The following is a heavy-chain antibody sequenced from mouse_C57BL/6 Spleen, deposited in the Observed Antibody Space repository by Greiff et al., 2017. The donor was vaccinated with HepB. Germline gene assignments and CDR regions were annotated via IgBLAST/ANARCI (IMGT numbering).Heavy chain of an antibody. Sequence: VQLQQPGAELVRPGSSVKLSCKASGYTFTSYWMHWVKQRPIQGLEWIGNIDPSDSETHYNQKFKDKATLTVDKSSSTAYMQLSSLTSEDSAVYYCARLGYGSSYDYFDYWGQGTTLTVSS. J-gene: IGHJ2*01. D-gene: IGHD1-1*01. CDR3: ARLGYGSSYDYFDY. V-gene: IGHV1-52*01. CDR1: GYTFTSYW. CDR2: IDPSDSET.